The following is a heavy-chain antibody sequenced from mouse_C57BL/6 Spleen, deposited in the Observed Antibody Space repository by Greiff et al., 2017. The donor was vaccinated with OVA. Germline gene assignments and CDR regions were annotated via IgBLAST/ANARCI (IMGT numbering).Heavy chain of an antibody. D-gene: IGHD4-1*01. J-gene: IGHJ2*01. CDR3: ARSPNSLYYFDY. V-gene: IGHV7-3*01. CDR2: IRNKANGYTT. CDR1: GFTFTDYY. Sequence: EVQLVESGGGLVQPGGSLSLSCAASGFTFTDYYMSWVRQPPGKALEWLGFIRNKANGYTTEYSASVKGRFTISRDNSQSILYLQMNALRAEDSATYYCARSPNSLYYFDYWGQGTTLTVSS.